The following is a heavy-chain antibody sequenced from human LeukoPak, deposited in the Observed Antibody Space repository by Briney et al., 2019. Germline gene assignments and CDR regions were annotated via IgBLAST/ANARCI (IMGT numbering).Heavy chain of an antibody. Sequence: PSETLSLTCTVSGGSISSSSYYWGWIRQPPGKGLEWIGSIYYSGSTYYNPSLKSRVTISVDTSKNQFSLKLSSVTAADTAVYYCARHKWELRTDWFDPWGQGTLATVSS. CDR2: IYYSGST. CDR1: GGSISSSSYY. J-gene: IGHJ5*02. D-gene: IGHD1-26*01. CDR3: ARHKWELRTDWFDP. V-gene: IGHV4-39*01.